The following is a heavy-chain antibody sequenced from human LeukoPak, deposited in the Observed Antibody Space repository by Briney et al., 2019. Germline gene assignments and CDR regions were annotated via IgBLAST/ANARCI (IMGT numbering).Heavy chain of an antibody. CDR1: GGSISSYY. Sequence: PSETLSLTCTVSGGSISSYYWSWIRRPAGKGLEWIGRIYTSGSTNYNPSLKSRVTMSEDTSKNQFSLKLSSVTAADTAVYYCARDQSVVVPAAMGHYYYYMDVWGKGTTVTVSS. CDR3: ARDQSVVVPAAMGHYYYYMDV. D-gene: IGHD2-2*01. V-gene: IGHV4-4*07. J-gene: IGHJ6*03. CDR2: IYTSGST.